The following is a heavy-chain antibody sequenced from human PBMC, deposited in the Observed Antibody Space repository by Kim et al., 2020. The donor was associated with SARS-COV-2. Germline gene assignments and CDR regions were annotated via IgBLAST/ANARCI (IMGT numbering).Heavy chain of an antibody. D-gene: IGHD2-2*01. CDR3: ARDCSSTSCDGEFDY. V-gene: IGHV6-1*01. J-gene: IGHJ4*02. Sequence: VSVKSRITINPDPSKNQFSLQLNSVTPEDTAVYYCARDCSSTSCDGEFDYWGQGTLVTVSS.